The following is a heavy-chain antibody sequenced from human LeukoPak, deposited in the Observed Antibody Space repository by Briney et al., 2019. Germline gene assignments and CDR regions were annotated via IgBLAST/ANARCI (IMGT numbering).Heavy chain of an antibody. CDR3: AKALVEDSYGYVDV. CDR2: ISGSGGST. V-gene: IGHV3-23*01. CDR1: GFTFSSYA. J-gene: IGHJ6*02. Sequence: GGSLRLSCAASGFTFSSYAMSWVRQAPGKGLEWVSAISGSGGSTYYADSVKGRFTISRDNSKNTLYLQMNSLRAEDTAVYYCAKALVEDSYGYVDVWGQGTTVTVSS. D-gene: IGHD5-18*01.